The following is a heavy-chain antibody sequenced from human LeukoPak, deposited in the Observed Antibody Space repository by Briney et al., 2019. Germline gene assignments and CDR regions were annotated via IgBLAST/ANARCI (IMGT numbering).Heavy chain of an antibody. D-gene: IGHD3-10*01. V-gene: IGHV1-69*05. CDR1: GGTFSSYA. CDR2: IIPIFGTA. J-gene: IGHJ4*02. CDR3: ARSLYYYGSGSYY. Sequence: SVKVSCKASGGTFSSYAISWVRQAPGQGLEWMGGIIPIFGTANYAQKFQGRVTITTDESTSTAYMELSSLRSEDTAVYYCARSLYYYGSGSYYWGQGTLVTVSS.